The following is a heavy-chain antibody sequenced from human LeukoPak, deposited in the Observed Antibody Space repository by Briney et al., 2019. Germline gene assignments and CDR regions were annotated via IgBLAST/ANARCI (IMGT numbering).Heavy chain of an antibody. CDR1: GFTFSKYS. CDR3: AKGVRITMIRGAFDI. V-gene: IGHV3-9*01. CDR2: ISWNSGSI. J-gene: IGHJ3*02. D-gene: IGHD3-10*01. Sequence: GGSLRLSCAASGFTFSKYSMNWVRQAPGKGLEWVSGISWNSGSIAYADSVKGRFTISRDNAKNSLYLQMNSLRPEDTALYYCAKGVRITMIRGAFDIWGQGTMVTVSS.